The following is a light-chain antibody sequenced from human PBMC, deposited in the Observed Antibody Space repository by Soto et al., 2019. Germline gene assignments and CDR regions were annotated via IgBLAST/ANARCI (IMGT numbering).Light chain of an antibody. CDR2: GAS. Sequence: DIQMTQSPSSLAASVGDRVTISCRASQGIANYLAWYQQKPGKVPKLLIFGASTLQSGVSSRFTGSGSGTDFTLTISSLEPDDVAIYYCQNYNWFPLPFGHGTKVDIK. CDR1: QGIANY. V-gene: IGKV1-27*01. J-gene: IGKJ3*01. CDR3: QNYNWFPLP.